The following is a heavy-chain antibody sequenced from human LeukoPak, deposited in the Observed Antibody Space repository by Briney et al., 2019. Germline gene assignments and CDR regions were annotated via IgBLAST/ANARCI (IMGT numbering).Heavy chain of an antibody. CDR2: ISPDGSSK. CDR3: ARDGGLLPDN. Sequence: GGSLRLSCAASGFPFSTYSMHWVRQPPGKGLVWVSRISPDGSSKSYADSVKGRFIISRDNAKNTLSLQMTSLTAEDTAVYYCARDGGLLPDNWGQGTLVTVSS. D-gene: IGHD1-14*01. V-gene: IGHV3-74*01. J-gene: IGHJ4*02. CDR1: GFPFSTYS.